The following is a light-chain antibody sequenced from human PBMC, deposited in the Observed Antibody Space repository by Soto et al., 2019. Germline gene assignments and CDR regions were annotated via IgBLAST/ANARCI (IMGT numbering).Light chain of an antibody. Sequence: IVMTQSPLSLPVTPGEPASISCRSSQSLLHSNGYNYLDWYLQKPGQSPQLLIYLGSSRASGVPDRFSGSGSGTDFTLKISRVEAEDVGVYYCMQALQTPQLTFGGGTKVDIK. CDR2: LGS. CDR3: MQALQTPQLT. J-gene: IGKJ4*01. CDR1: QSLLHSNGYNY. V-gene: IGKV2-28*01.